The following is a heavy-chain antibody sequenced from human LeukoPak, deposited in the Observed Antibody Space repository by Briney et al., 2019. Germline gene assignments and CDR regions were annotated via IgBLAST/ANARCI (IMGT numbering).Heavy chain of an antibody. Sequence: ASVKVSCKASGYTFTSYYMHWVRQAPGQGLEWMEIINPSGGSTSYAQKFQGRVTMTRDMSTSTVYMELSSLRSEDTAVYYCAREFYPPFTMVRVSWFDPWGQGTLVTVSS. V-gene: IGHV1-46*01. CDR1: GYTFTSYY. D-gene: IGHD3-10*01. CDR2: INPSGGST. CDR3: AREFYPPFTMVRVSWFDP. J-gene: IGHJ5*02.